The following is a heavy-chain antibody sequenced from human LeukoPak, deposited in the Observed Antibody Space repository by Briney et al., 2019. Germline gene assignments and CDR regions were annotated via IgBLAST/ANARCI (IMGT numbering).Heavy chain of an antibody. CDR2: INPNSGGT. CDR1: GYTFTGYY. Sequence: GASVKVSRKASGYTFTGYYMHWVRQAPGQGLEWMGWINPNSGGTNYAQKFQGRVTMTRDTSTSTAYMELSRLRSDDTAVYYCARDRNDFWSGYYNWFDPWGQGTLVTVSS. V-gene: IGHV1-2*02. D-gene: IGHD3-3*01. J-gene: IGHJ5*02. CDR3: ARDRNDFWSGYYNWFDP.